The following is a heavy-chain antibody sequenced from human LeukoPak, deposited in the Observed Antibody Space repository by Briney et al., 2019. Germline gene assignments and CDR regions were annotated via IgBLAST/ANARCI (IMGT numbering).Heavy chain of an antibody. CDR2: INPNSGVT. J-gene: IGHJ4*02. Sequence: ASVKVSCKASGYTFTGYYMHWVRQAPGQGLEWMGCINPNSGVTNYAQKFQGRVTMTRDTSISTAYMELSRLRSDDTAVYYCARSGGYDYGWDYWGQGTLVTVSS. CDR1: GYTFTGYY. CDR3: ARSGGYDYGWDY. D-gene: IGHD5-12*01. V-gene: IGHV1-2*02.